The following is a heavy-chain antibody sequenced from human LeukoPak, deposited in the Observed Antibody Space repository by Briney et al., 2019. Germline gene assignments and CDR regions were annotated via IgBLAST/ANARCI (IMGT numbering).Heavy chain of an antibody. D-gene: IGHD3-16*02. J-gene: IGHJ4*02. Sequence: PSETLSLTCAVYGGSFSGYYWSWIRQPPGKGLEWIAEINHSGSTNYNPSLKSRVTISVDTSKNQFSLKLSSVTAADTAVYYCARAGHDYVWGSYRHGGFDYWGQGTLVTVSS. V-gene: IGHV4-34*01. CDR2: INHSGST. CDR3: ARAGHDYVWGSYRHGGFDY. CDR1: GGSFSGYY.